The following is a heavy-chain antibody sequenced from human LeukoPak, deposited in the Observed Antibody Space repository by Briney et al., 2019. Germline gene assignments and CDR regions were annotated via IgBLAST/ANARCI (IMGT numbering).Heavy chain of an antibody. Sequence: PSETLSLTCAVPGGSIDSSSYYWGWIRQPPGKGLEWIGSIFRTGSTYYSASLKSRVSISVDTSKNHIALKLTSVTASDTAVYFCARRVGFYGSGSLNYFDPWGQGILVSVS. V-gene: IGHV4-39*02. CDR3: ARRVGFYGSGSLNYFDP. CDR1: GGSIDSSSYY. J-gene: IGHJ5*01. D-gene: IGHD3-10*01. CDR2: IFRTGST.